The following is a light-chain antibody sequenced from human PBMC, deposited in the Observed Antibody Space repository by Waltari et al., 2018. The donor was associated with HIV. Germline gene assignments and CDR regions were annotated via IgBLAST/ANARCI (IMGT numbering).Light chain of an antibody. V-gene: IGLV1-40*01. Sequence: QSVLTQPPSVSGAPGQRVTISCTGSSSNIGAGYDVHWYQQLPGTAPKLLIYCNTSRPSGVPYRFSGSKSGTSPSLAITGLQAEDEADYYCQSYYSSLTGSVFGGGTKLIVL. J-gene: IGLJ2*01. CDR3: QSYYSSLTGSV. CDR2: CNT. CDR1: SSNIGAGYD.